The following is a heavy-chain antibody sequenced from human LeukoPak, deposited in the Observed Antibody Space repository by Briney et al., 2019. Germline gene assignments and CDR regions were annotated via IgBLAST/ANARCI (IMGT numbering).Heavy chain of an antibody. CDR1: GYTFTSYG. CDR2: ISAYNGNT. D-gene: IGHD3-3*01. Sequence: ASVKVSCKASGYTFTSYGISWVRQAPGQGLEWMGWISAYNGNTNYAQKLQGRVTMTTDTSTSTAYMELRSLRSDDTAVYYCARDRPYDFWSGYSDAFDIWGQGTMVTVSS. J-gene: IGHJ3*02. CDR3: ARDRPYDFWSGYSDAFDI. V-gene: IGHV1-18*01.